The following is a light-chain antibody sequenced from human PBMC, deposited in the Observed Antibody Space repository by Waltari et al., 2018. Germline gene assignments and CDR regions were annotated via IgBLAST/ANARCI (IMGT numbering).Light chain of an antibody. V-gene: IGLV1-44*01. CDR1: SPNIRSNT. CDR2: TNN. J-gene: IGLJ2*01. Sequence: QSVLTQPPSASATPGQRVTISCSGRSPNIRSNTVTWYHQLPGTAPKLLIYTNNQRPSGVPDRFSGSKSGTSASLAISGLQSEDEADYYCAVWDDSLNGVVFGGGTKLTVL. CDR3: AVWDDSLNGVV.